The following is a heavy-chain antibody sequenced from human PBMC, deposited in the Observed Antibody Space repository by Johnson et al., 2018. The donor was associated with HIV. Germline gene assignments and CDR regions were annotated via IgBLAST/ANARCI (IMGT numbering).Heavy chain of an antibody. CDR3: ARDPKGSSGWFGGAFDI. CDR1: GFTFRTYG. J-gene: IGHJ3*02. Sequence: QVQLVESGGGVDQPGTSVRLSCEVSGFTFRTYGTHWVRQAPGKGLDWVTIIWSDESNKYYADSVKGRFTISRDNSKNTLYLQMNSLRAEDTALYYCARDPKGSSGWFGGAFDIWGQGTMVTVSS. CDR2: IWSDESNK. V-gene: IGHV3-30*19. D-gene: IGHD6-19*01.